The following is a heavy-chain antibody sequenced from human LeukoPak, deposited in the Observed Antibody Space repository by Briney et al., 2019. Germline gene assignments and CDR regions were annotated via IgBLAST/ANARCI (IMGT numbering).Heavy chain of an antibody. CDR1: GGSFSGYY. J-gene: IGHJ4*02. CDR2: INHSGST. Sequence: SETLSLTCAVYGGSFSGYYWSWIRQPPGKGLEWIGEINHSGSTNYNPSLKSRVTISVDTSKNQFSLKLSSVTAADTAVYYCARVLYSSGWYGGGTLDYWGQGTLVTVSS. D-gene: IGHD6-19*01. V-gene: IGHV4-34*01. CDR3: ARVLYSSGWYGGGTLDY.